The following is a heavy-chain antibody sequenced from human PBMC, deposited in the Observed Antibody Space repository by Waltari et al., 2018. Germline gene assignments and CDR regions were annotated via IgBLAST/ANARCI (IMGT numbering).Heavy chain of an antibody. CDR3: ARQDERFPSPADDPSDH. Sequence: EVQLVQSGAEVKKPGESLKISCKASGYSFSTYWIGWVRQMPGKGLEWMGIIYPGDPETRYSPSFQGQVTISADKSITTAYLQWDSLEASDTAMYYCARQDERFPSPADDPSDHWGQGTLVTVSS. V-gene: IGHV5-51*01. J-gene: IGHJ4*02. CDR2: IYPGDPET. D-gene: IGHD2-2*01. CDR1: GYSFSTYW.